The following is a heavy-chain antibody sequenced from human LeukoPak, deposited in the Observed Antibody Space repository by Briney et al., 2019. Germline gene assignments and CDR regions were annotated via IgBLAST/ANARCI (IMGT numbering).Heavy chain of an antibody. Sequence: GGSLRLSCAASGFTFSSYAMSWVRQAPGKGLEWVSAISSSGGSTYYADSVKGRFTISRDNSKNTLYLQMNSLRAEDTAVYYCAKDRATMIVVVITTPFEYSGQGTLGTVSP. CDR2: ISSSGGST. D-gene: IGHD3-22*01. CDR1: GFTFSSYA. J-gene: IGHJ4*02. CDR3: AKDRATMIVVVITTPFEY. V-gene: IGHV3-23*01.